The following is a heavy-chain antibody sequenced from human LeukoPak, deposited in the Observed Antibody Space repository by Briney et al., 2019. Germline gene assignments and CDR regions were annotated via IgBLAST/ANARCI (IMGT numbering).Heavy chain of an antibody. J-gene: IGHJ4*02. CDR2: IWYDGSNK. CDR3: ATGNEYYFDH. D-gene: IGHD1-14*01. V-gene: IGHV3-30*02. CDR1: GFTFSSYA. Sequence: GGSLRLSCAASGFTFSSYAMSWVRQAPGKGLEWVSIIWYDGSNKYYADSVRGRFTISRGNSKNTLYLQMNSLRVEDTAVYYCATGNEYYFDHWGQGTLVTVSS.